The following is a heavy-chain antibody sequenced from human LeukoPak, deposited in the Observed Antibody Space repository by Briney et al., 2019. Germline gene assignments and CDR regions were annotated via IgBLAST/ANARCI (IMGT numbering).Heavy chain of an antibody. V-gene: IGHV4-39*07. CDR3: ARTPVVITTEYYFDY. D-gene: IGHD3-22*01. J-gene: IGHJ4*02. CDR1: GGSISSRSYY. CDR2: IYYSGST. Sequence: SETLSLTCTVSGGSISSRSYYWGWIPQPPGKGLEWIRSIYYSGSTYYNPSLKSRVTISVDTSKNQSSLKLSAVTAADTAVYYCARTPVVITTEYYFDYWGQGTLVTVSS.